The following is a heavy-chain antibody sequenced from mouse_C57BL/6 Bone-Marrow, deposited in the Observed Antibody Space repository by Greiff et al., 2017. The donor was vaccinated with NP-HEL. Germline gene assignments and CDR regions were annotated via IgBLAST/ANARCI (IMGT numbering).Heavy chain of an antibody. CDR3: ARSSQLRLRAMDY. D-gene: IGHD3-2*02. CDR1: GYTFTSYW. CDR2: IYPGSGST. V-gene: IGHV1-55*01. Sequence: QVQLQQPGAELVKPGASVKMSCKASGYTFTSYWITWVKQRPGQGLEWIGDIYPGSGSTNYNEKFKSKATLTVDTSSSTAYMQLSSLTSEDSAVYYCARSSQLRLRAMDYWGQGTSVTVSS. J-gene: IGHJ4*01.